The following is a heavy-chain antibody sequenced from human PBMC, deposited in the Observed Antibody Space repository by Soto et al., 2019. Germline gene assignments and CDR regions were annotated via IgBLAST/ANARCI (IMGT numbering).Heavy chain of an antibody. V-gene: IGHV2-5*02. D-gene: IGHD2-2*01. CDR1: GFSLSADGVG. CDR2: IYWDDDQ. Sequence: QITLKESGPTLVKHTQTLTLTCTFSGFSLSADGVGVGWIRQPPGKALEWLALIYWDDDQRYSPSLKTRLTITKDTSKNQVVLTMTNMDTVDTATYYCAHAYGGTSWPNDVFDVWGQGTVVTVSS. CDR3: AHAYGGTSWPNDVFDV. J-gene: IGHJ3*01.